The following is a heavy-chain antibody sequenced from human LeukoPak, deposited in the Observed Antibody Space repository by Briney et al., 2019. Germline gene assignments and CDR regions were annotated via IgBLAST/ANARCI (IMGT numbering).Heavy chain of an antibody. V-gene: IGHV1-69*04. CDR1: GGTFSSYA. CDR3: ARVSNYGGNTPDWFDP. D-gene: IGHD4-23*01. CDR2: IIPILGIA. Sequence: GASVKVSCKASGGTFSSYAISWVRQAPGQGLEWMGRIIPILGIANYAQKFQGRVTITADKSTSTAYMELSSLRSEDTAVYYCARVSNYGGNTPDWFDPWGQGTLVTVSS. J-gene: IGHJ5*02.